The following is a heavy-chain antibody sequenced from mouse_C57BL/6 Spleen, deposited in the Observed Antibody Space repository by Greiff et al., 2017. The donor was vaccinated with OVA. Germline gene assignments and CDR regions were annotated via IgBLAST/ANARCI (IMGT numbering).Heavy chain of an antibody. CDR1: GYAFSSSW. CDR3: ASGTGMDYAMDY. V-gene: IGHV1-82*01. D-gene: IGHD4-1*01. J-gene: IGHJ4*01. Sequence: QVQLKQSGPELVKPGASVKISCKASGYAFSSSWMNWVKQRPGKGLEWIGRIYPGDGDTNYNGKFKGKATLTADKSSSTAYMQLSSLTSEDSAVYFCASGTGMDYAMDYWGQGTSVTVSS. CDR2: IYPGDGDT.